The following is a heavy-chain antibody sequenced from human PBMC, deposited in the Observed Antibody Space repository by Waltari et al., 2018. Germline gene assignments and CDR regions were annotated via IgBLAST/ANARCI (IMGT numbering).Heavy chain of an antibody. Sequence: QVQLQESGPGLVKPSETLSLTCTVSGGSISSYYWRWNRQPPGKGLEWIGYIYYSGSTNYNPSLKSRVTISVDTSKNQFSLKLSSVTAADTAVYYCARVPYCSSTSCYYYYMDVWGKGTTVTVSS. J-gene: IGHJ6*03. D-gene: IGHD2-2*01. CDR2: IYYSGST. V-gene: IGHV4-59*01. CDR1: GGSISSYY. CDR3: ARVPYCSSTSCYYYYMDV.